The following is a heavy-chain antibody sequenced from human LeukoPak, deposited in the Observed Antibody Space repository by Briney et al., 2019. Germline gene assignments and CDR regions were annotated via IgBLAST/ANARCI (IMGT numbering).Heavy chain of an antibody. Sequence: SETLSLTCTVSGVSIRSYYWTWIRQPPGKGLEWIGYFDYSGGTNYNPSLKSRVTMSVDTSKNQFSLKLSSVTAADTAVYYCARVGAGGPRRALDVWGQGTMVTVSS. CDR2: FDYSGGT. CDR3: ARVGAGGPRRALDV. V-gene: IGHV4-59*01. J-gene: IGHJ3*01. D-gene: IGHD6-13*01. CDR1: GVSIRSYY.